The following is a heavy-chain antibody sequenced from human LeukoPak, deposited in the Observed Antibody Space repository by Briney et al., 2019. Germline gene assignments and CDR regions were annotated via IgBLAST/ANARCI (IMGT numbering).Heavy chain of an antibody. J-gene: IGHJ6*03. D-gene: IGHD6-13*01. CDR3: AHSLGIAATGMHEYYYYYYMDV. V-gene: IGHV2-5*01. Sequence: SGPTLVKPTQTLTLTCTFSGFSLNTSGVGVGWIRQPPGKALEWLALIYWNDHKPYSPSLESRLTITKDTSKNQVVLTMTNMDPVDTATYYCAHSLGIAATGMHEYYYYYYMDVWGKGTTVTVSS. CDR1: GFSLNTSGVG. CDR2: IYWNDHK.